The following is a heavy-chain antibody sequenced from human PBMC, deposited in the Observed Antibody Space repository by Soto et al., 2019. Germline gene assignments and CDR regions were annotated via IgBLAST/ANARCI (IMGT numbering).Heavy chain of an antibody. Sequence: EVQLLESGGGLVQPGGSLRLSCAASGVSFSSYAMVWVRQAPGKGLEWVSVISARGGSSYFADSVKGPFTISRDNSKNVLSLEMNSLRAEDTAIYFCAKGSIEYSASVDNWGQGTLVLVSS. CDR3: AKGSIEYSASVDN. V-gene: IGHV3-23*01. D-gene: IGHD5-12*01. CDR2: ISARGGSS. J-gene: IGHJ4*02. CDR1: GVSFSSYA.